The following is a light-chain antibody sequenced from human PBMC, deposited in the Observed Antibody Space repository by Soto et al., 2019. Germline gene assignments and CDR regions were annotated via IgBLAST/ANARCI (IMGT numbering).Light chain of an antibody. V-gene: IGKV3-15*01. J-gene: IGKJ1*01. CDR3: QEYNGRSS. CDR2: RTS. CDR1: QNVDGD. Sequence: EGVTTQSPATLSVSPGERGTVSCRASQNVDGDLAWYQQKPGQAPRLLIYRTSTRANGTPVRFSGSGSGTEFTLTISSLESEDFAVYYCQEYNGRSSFGQGTKVEIK.